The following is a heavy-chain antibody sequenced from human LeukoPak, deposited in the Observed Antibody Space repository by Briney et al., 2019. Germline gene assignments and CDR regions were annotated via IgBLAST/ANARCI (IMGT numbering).Heavy chain of an antibody. CDR1: RFTFSSYS. CDR2: ISSSSSYI. Sequence: GGSLRLSCAACRFTFSSYSMNWVRQAPGKGLEWVSSISSSSSYIYYADSVKGRFTISRDNAKNSLYLQMNSLRAEDTAVYYSARELVKGPGLWDIVVVSSGYFDLWGRGTLVTVSS. D-gene: IGHD2-2*01. V-gene: IGHV3-21*01. J-gene: IGHJ2*01. CDR3: ARELVKGPGLWDIVVVSSGYFDL.